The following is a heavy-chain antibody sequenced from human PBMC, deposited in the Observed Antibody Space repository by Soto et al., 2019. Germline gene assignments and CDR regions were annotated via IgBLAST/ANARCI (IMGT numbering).Heavy chain of an antibody. J-gene: IGHJ4*02. Sequence: QVQLQESGPRLVRPAETLSLICSVSTDSMRTYSWTWIRQSPGKGLEWIGYVYHTGRTEYNPSLGSRVTISIDMSKKQFSLQPTSVTAADTAVYFCARDDTTGLLEFWGQGTLVTVSS. V-gene: IGHV4-59*01. CDR3: ARDDTTGLLEF. CDR1: TDSMRTYS. CDR2: VYHTGRT.